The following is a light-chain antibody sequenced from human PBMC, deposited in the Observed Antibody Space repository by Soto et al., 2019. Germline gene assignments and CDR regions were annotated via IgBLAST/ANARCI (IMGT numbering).Light chain of an antibody. J-gene: IGKJ4*01. V-gene: IGKV3D-15*01. CDR3: QQYNNWPLT. CDR2: GAS. Sequence: EIVMTQSPATLSVSPGERATLSCRASQSVSSNLAWYQQKPGQAPRLLISGASTRATGIPGRFSGSGSGTEFTLTISSLQSEDFAIYSCQQYNNWPLTFGGGTKVDIK. CDR1: QSVSSN.